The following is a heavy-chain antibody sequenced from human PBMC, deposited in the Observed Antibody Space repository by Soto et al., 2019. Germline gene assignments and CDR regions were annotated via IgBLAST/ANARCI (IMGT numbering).Heavy chain of an antibody. CDR2: ISNDGSDK. CDR3: ARSQGYRVESQLQYWGYFDS. D-gene: IGHD2-2*02. J-gene: IGHJ4*02. Sequence: ESGGGVVQPGRSLRLSCAASGFTFSSYAMHWVRQAPGKGLEWVAAISNDGSDKYYADSVKGRFTISRDNSKNTLYLQMNSLRAEDAAAYSCARSQGYRVESQLQYWGYFDSWGQGTLVTVSS. CDR1: GFTFSSYA. V-gene: IGHV3-30-3*01.